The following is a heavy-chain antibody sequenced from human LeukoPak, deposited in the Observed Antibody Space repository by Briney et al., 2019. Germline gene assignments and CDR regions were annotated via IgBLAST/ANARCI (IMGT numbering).Heavy chain of an antibody. J-gene: IGHJ4*02. CDR1: GFNFSASS. CDR2: IRGKPINYAT. D-gene: IGHD4-11*01. Sequence: GGSLRLSCAASGFNFSASSMHWVRQASGKGPEWVGQIRGKPINYATLYSVSVKGRFTMSRDDSKNTTSLQLSSLKTDDTAVYYCTSYPTTTAPYWGQGVLVTVPS. V-gene: IGHV3-73*01. CDR3: TSYPTTTAPY.